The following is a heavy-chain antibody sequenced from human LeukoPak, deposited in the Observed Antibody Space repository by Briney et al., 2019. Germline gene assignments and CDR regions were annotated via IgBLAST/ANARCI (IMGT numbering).Heavy chain of an antibody. V-gene: IGHV3-30*04. CDR2: ISYDGSNK. CDR3: ARASRGEYCSSTSCYLFGDAFDI. CDR1: RFSFSSYA. D-gene: IGHD2-2*01. Sequence: GGSLRLSCAASRFSFSSYAMHWVRQAPGKGLEWVAVISYDGSNKYYADSVKGRFTISRDNSENTLYLQMNSLRAEDTAVYYCARASRGEYCSSTSCYLFGDAFDIWGQGTMVTVSS. J-gene: IGHJ3*02.